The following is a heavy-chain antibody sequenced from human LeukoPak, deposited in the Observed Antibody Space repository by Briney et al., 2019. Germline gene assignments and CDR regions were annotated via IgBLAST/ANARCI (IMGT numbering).Heavy chain of an antibody. CDR2: ISGSGGST. CDR1: GFTFSSYA. V-gene: IGHV3-23*01. J-gene: IGHJ4*02. CDR3: AKNTLLWFGELLG. Sequence: GGSLRLSCAASGFTFSSYAMSRVRQAPGKGLEWVSAISGSGGSTYYADSVKGRFTISRDNSKNTLYLQMNSLRAEDTAVYYCAKNTLLWFGELLGWGQGTLVTVSS. D-gene: IGHD3-10*01.